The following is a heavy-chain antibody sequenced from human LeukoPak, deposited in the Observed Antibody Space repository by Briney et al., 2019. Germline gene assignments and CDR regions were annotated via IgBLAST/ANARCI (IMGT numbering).Heavy chain of an antibody. J-gene: IGHJ4*02. Sequence: GGSLRLSCAASGFSFISYCRHWVRQAPGKGLEWVGVISDDGRRKDYEDSVQGRFTISRDNSKDTLYLQMTSLRAEDTAVYYCAKRPSDYGDYVSYFDYWGQGTLVTVSS. CDR3: AKRPSDYGDYVSYFDY. CDR2: ISDDGRRK. V-gene: IGHV3-30*18. D-gene: IGHD4-17*01. CDR1: GFSFISYC.